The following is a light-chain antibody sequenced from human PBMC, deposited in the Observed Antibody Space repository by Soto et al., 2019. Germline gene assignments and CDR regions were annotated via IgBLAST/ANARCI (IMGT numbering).Light chain of an antibody. CDR1: QSVSSY. Sequence: EMVLTQSPTTLSLSPGERATLSYRASQSVSSYLAWYQQKPGQAPRLLIYDASNRATGIPARFSGSGSGKDFTLSISSLEPEDSAVYYCQHPSYWPLSFGGGTKVEI. CDR2: DAS. J-gene: IGKJ4*01. V-gene: IGKV3-11*01. CDR3: QHPSYWPLS.